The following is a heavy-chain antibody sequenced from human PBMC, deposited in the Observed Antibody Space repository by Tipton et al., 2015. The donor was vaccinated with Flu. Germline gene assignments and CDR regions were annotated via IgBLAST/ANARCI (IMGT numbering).Heavy chain of an antibody. CDR2: IYSSDST. Sequence: SLRLSCAASGFIVSSDYMSWVRQAPGKGLEWVSVIYSSDSTSYADSVRGRFTLSRDNSRNTLYLQMNNLRVEDTAVYYCAKADSSGFYYARRHSWGQGTLVTVSS. CDR1: GFIVSSDY. V-gene: IGHV3-53*01. D-gene: IGHD3-22*01. CDR3: AKADSSGFYYARRHS. J-gene: IGHJ4*02.